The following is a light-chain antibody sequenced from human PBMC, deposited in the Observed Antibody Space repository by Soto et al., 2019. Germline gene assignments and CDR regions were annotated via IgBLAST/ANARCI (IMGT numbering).Light chain of an antibody. Sequence: EIVLTQSPGSLSLSPGERATLSCRASQSVSNNYLAWYQQKPGQAPRLLIYGASSRATGIPDRFSGSGSGTDFTLTISRLEPEDFAVYYCQQYGSSPGLFTFGPGTQVEIK. J-gene: IGKJ3*01. V-gene: IGKV3-20*01. CDR3: QQYGSSPGLFT. CDR2: GAS. CDR1: QSVSNNY.